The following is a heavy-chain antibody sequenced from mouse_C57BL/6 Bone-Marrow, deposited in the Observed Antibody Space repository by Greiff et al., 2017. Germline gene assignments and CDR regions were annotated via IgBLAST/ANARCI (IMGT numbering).Heavy chain of an antibody. CDR1: GYTFTSYW. CDR2: IYPGSGST. V-gene: IGHV1-55*01. Sequence: VQLQQPGAELVKPGASVKMSCKASGYTFTSYWITWVKPRPGQGLEWIGDIYPGSGSTNYNEKFKSKATLTVDTSSSTAYMQLSSLTSEDSAVYYCARSAYYYGSSYDAMDYWGQGTSVTVSS. CDR3: ARSAYYYGSSYDAMDY. J-gene: IGHJ4*01. D-gene: IGHD1-1*01.